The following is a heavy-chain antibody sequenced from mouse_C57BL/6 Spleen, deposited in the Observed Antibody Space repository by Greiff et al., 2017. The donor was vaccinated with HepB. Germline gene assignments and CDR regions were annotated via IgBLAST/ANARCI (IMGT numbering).Heavy chain of an antibody. V-gene: IGHV1-81*01. J-gene: IGHJ4*01. CDR1: GYTFTSYG. Sequence: VQGVESGAELARPGASVKLSCKASGYTFTSYGISWVKQRTGQGLEWIGEIYPRSGNTYYNEKFKGKATLTADKSSSTAYMELRSLTSEDSAVYFCARSGNCYAMDYWGQGTSVTVSS. D-gene: IGHD2-1*01. CDR3: ARSGNCYAMDY. CDR2: IYPRSGNT.